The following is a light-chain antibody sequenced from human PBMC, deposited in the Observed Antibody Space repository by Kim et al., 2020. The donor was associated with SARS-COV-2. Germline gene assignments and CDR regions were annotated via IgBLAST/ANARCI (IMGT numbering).Light chain of an antibody. Sequence: SLSPGERATLSCRASQSVSSIYLAWYQQKPGQAPRLLIYGASSRATGIPDRFSGSGSGTDFTLTISRLEPEDFAVYYCQQYGSSPWTFGQGTKVDIK. CDR3: QQYGSSPWT. CDR1: QSVSSIY. CDR2: GAS. J-gene: IGKJ1*01. V-gene: IGKV3-20*01.